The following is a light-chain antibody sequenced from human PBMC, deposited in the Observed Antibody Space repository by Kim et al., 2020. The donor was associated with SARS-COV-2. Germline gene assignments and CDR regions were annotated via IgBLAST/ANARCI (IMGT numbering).Light chain of an antibody. CDR2: KAS. CDR3: QQYNSYWT. J-gene: IGKJ1*01. CDR1: QIISSW. V-gene: IGKV1-5*03. Sequence: SASGGDRATITCRTRQIISSWLAWYQQKPGKAPKLLIYKASSLESGVPSRFSGSGSGTEFTLTISSLQPDDFATYYCQQYNSYWTFGQGTKVDIK.